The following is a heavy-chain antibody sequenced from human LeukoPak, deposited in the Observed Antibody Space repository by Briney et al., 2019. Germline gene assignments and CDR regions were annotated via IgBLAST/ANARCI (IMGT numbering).Heavy chain of an antibody. D-gene: IGHD3-22*01. V-gene: IGHV4-4*07. CDR3: AGEGHYYDSSGYYYGGEDY. J-gene: IGHJ4*02. CDR2: IYTRGST. Sequence: SETLSLTXTVSGGSISSYYWSWIRQPAGKGLEWLGRIYTRGSTNYNPSLKGRVTMSVDTSKNQFSLKLSSVTAADTAVYYCAGEGHYYDSSGYYYGGEDYWGQGTLVTVSS. CDR1: GGSISSYY.